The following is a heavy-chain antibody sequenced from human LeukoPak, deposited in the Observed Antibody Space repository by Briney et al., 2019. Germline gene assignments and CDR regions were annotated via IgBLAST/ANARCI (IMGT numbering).Heavy chain of an antibody. D-gene: IGHD5-18*01. CDR2: IYYSGST. J-gene: IGHJ4*02. V-gene: IGHV4-59*01. CDR3: ARRDNRHGYPQWFDY. CDR1: GGSISSYY. Sequence: PSETLSLTCTVSGGSISSYYWSWIRQPPGKGLEWIGYIYYSGSTNYNPSLKSRVTISVDTSKNQFSLKLSSVTAADTAVYYCARRDNRHGYPQWFDYWGQGTLVTVSS.